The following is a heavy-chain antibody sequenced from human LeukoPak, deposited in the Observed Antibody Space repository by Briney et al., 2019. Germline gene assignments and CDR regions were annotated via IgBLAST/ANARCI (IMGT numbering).Heavy chain of an antibody. CDR1: GYTFTGYY. Sequence: ASVKVSCKASGYTFTGYYMHWVRQAPGQGLEWMGWINPNSGGTNYAQKFQGRVTMTRDTSISTAYMELSRLRSDDTAVYYCARGPPKGNNYYGSGSYSTPDYWGQGTLVTVSS. CDR2: INPNSGGT. D-gene: IGHD3-10*01. V-gene: IGHV1-2*02. CDR3: ARGPPKGNNYYGSGSYSTPDY. J-gene: IGHJ4*02.